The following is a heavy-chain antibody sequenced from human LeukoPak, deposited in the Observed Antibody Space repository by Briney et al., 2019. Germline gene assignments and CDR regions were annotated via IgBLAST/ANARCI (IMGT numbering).Heavy chain of an antibody. CDR1: GYTFTNYA. V-gene: IGHV7-4-1*02. CDR2: INTNTGNP. D-gene: IGHD4-23*01. Sequence: VKVSCKASGYTFTNYAMNWVRQAPGQGLDWMGWINTNTGNPTYAQGFTGRFVFPLDTSVSTTYLQISSLKAEDTAVYYCSRAPGGFDIWGQGTMVTVSS. CDR3: SRAPGGFDI. J-gene: IGHJ3*02.